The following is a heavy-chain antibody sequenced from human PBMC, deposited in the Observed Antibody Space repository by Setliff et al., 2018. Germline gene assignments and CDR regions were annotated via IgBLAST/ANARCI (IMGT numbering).Heavy chain of an antibody. J-gene: IGHJ4*02. CDR1: AYTFSGYY. Sequence: ASVKVSCKTSAYTFSGYYIHWVRQAPGQGLQWMGWINPNIGDTNYAPKFQGRVTMTRDTSIKTAYLEVNGLTSDDTAVYYCARELRSPFWHIDYWGQGTLVTVSS. CDR2: INPNIGDT. V-gene: IGHV1-2*02. CDR3: ARELRSPFWHIDY. D-gene: IGHD3-16*01.